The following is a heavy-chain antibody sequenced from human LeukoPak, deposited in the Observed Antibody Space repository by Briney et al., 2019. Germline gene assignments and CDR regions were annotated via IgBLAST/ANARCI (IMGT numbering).Heavy chain of an antibody. CDR2: IYNGVNP. Sequence: SETLSLTCTVSGASVSSASYWSWIRQPPGKGVEWIAHIYNGVNPNYNPSLKSRVTISVDTSKNQFSLRLNSVTAADTAVYYCARSRAFNSGAFDPWGQGSLVTVSS. CDR3: ARSRAFNSGAFDP. J-gene: IGHJ5*02. CDR1: GASVSSASY. V-gene: IGHV4-61*01. D-gene: IGHD1-26*01.